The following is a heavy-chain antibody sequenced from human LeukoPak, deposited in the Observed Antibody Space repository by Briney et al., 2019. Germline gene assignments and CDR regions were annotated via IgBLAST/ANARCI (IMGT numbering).Heavy chain of an antibody. CDR2: IIPIFGTA. Sequence: ASXKVSCKASGGTFSSYAISWVRQAPGQGLEWMGRIIPIFGTANYAQKFQGRVTITTDESTSTAYMELSSLRSEDTAVYYCARGSLGLYYYDSSGYVHFDYWGQGTLVTVSS. CDR1: GGTFSSYA. D-gene: IGHD3-22*01. CDR3: ARGSLGLYYYDSSGYVHFDY. J-gene: IGHJ4*02. V-gene: IGHV1-69*05.